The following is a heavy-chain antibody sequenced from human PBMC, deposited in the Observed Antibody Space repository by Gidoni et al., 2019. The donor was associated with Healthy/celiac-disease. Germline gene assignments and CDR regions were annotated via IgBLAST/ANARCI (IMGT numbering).Heavy chain of an antibody. CDR3: ARFRTTGTRGAFDI. CDR1: GGSISSYY. CDR2: IYYSGST. V-gene: IGHV4-59*01. J-gene: IGHJ3*02. D-gene: IGHD4-17*01. Sequence: QVQLQESGPGLVKPSETLSLTCTVSGGSISSYYWSWIRQPPGKGLEWIGYIYYSGSTNYNPSLKSRVTISVDTSKNQFSLKLSSVTAADTDVYYCARFRTTGTRGAFDIWGQGTMVTVSS.